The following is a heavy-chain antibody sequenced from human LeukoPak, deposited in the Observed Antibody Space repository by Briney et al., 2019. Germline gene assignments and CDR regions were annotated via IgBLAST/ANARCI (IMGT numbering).Heavy chain of an antibody. D-gene: IGHD1-20*01. CDR2: ISGSGGST. V-gene: IGHV3-23*01. J-gene: IGHJ4*02. CDR1: GFTFSSYA. Sequence: GGSLRLSCAASGFTFSSYAMSWVRRAPGKGLEWVSAISGSGGSTYYADSVKGRFTISRDNSKNTLCLQMNSLRAEDTAVYYCAKILTGTHVDYWGQGTLVTVSS. CDR3: AKILTGTHVDY.